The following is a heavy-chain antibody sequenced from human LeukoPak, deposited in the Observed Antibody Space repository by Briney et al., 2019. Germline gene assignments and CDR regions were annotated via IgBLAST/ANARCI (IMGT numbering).Heavy chain of an antibody. V-gene: IGHV3-21*01. CDR2: ISSGSSYI. CDR1: GFTFSGYS. J-gene: IGHJ4*02. D-gene: IGHD1-20*01. Sequence: KTGGSLRLSCAASGFTFSGYSMNWVRQAPGKGLEWVSSISSGSSYIYYADSVKGRFTISRDNAKNSLYLQMNSLRAEDTAVYYCARGDNWNDVADYWGQGTLVTVSS. CDR3: ARGDNWNDVADY.